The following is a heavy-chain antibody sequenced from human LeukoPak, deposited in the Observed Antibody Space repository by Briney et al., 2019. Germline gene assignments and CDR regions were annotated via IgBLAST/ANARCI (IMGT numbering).Heavy chain of an antibody. D-gene: IGHD2-15*01. CDR1: GGSISSYY. CDR3: ARGRRERYCSGGRCYSRYYYYYMDV. Sequence: SETLSLTCTVSGGSISSYYWSWIRQPPGKGLEWIGEINHSGSTNYNPSLKSRVTISVDTSKNQFSLKLSSVTAADTAVYYCARGRRERYCSGGRCYSRYYYYYMDVWGQGTLVTVSS. J-gene: IGHJ6*03. CDR2: INHSGST. V-gene: IGHV4-34*01.